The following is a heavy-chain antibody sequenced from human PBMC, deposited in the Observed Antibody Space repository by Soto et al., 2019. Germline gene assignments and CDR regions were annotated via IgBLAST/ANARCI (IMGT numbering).Heavy chain of an antibody. Sequence: EVQLVESGGGLIPPGGSLRLSCAASGFLDNSAYMTWVRQAPRKGLEWLSMINSDGSTLYAESVKGRFTISRDNSKNRLDLQMNSLRAEDTAMYYCARSGYSFAWGYWGQGTLVIVTS. D-gene: IGHD5-18*01. J-gene: IGHJ4*02. CDR2: INSDGST. CDR3: ARSGYSFAWGY. CDR1: GFLDNSAY. V-gene: IGHV3-53*01.